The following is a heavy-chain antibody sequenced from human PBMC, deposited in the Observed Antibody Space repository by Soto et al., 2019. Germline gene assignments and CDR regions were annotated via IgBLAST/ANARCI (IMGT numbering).Heavy chain of an antibody. Sequence: QITLKESGPTLVRPPQTLTLTCTFSGFSLTSGVGVGWIRQPPGKALEWLALLYWDDDKRYSPSLKNRLTITKXPXXXQXXLTMTTVAPVDTPTYFCAHIDPEIVTVGGHGGFDYWGQGTLVTVSS. D-gene: IGHD5-12*01. CDR2: LYWDDDK. V-gene: IGHV2-5*02. J-gene: IGHJ4*02. CDR1: GFSLTSGVG. CDR3: AHIDPEIVTVGGHGGFDY.